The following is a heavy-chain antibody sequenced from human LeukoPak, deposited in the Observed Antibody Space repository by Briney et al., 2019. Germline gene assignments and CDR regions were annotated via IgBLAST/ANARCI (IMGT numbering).Heavy chain of an antibody. V-gene: IGHV1-2*02. J-gene: IGHJ4*02. CDR3: ARQKIIVVVPAGFDY. D-gene: IGHD2-2*01. CDR1: GYTFTGYY. Sequence: GASVKVSCKASGYTFTGYYMHWVRQAPGQGLEWMGWINPNSGGTNYAQKFQGRVTMTRDTSISTAYMELSRLRSDDTAVYYCARQKIIVVVPAGFDYWGQGTLVTVSS. CDR2: INPNSGGT.